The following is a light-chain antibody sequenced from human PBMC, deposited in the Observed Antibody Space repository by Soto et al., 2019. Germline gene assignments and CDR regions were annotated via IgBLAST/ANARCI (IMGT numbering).Light chain of an antibody. Sequence: EIVLTQSPATLSSSPGERATLSCRASQSVSSYLAWYQQKPGQAPRLLIYDASNRATGIPARFSGSGSGTDFTLTISSLEPEDFAVYYYQQRSNWPLTFGGGTKVDIK. CDR2: DAS. CDR1: QSVSSY. CDR3: QQRSNWPLT. V-gene: IGKV3-11*01. J-gene: IGKJ4*01.